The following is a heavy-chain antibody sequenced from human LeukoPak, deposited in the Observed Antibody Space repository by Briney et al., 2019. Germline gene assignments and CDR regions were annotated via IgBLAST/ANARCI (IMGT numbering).Heavy chain of an antibody. V-gene: IGHV3-64*01. D-gene: IGHD1-7*01. Sequence: SGGSLRLSCAASGFTFSSYAMHCVRQAPGKGLEYVSAISSNGGRTYYANSVKGRFTISRDNSKNTLYLQMGSLRAEDMAVYYCARENYVGAFDIWGQGTMVTVSS. CDR1: GFTFSSYA. CDR2: ISSNGGRT. J-gene: IGHJ3*02. CDR3: ARENYVGAFDI.